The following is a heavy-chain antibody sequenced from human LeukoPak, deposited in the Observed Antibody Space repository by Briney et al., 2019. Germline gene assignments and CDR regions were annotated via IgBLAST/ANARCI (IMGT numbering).Heavy chain of an antibody. J-gene: IGHJ4*02. D-gene: IGHD3-3*01. CDR3: ARGRYYDFWSGYARYFDY. Sequence: SETLSLTCAVYGGSFSGYYWSWIRQPPGKGLEWIGEINHGGSTNYNPSLKSRVTISVDTSKNQFSLKLSSVTAADTAVYYCARGRYYDFWSGYARYFDYWGQGTLVTVSS. CDR1: GGSFSGYY. CDR2: INHGGST. V-gene: IGHV4-34*01.